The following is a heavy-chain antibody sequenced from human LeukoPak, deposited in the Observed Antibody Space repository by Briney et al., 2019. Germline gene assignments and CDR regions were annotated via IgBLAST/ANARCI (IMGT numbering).Heavy chain of an antibody. CDR2: INPNSGVT. V-gene: IGHV1-2*02. CDR1: GYTFTDYY. CDR3: ARVDTAMVIGY. J-gene: IGHJ4*02. Sequence: ASVKVSCKASGYTFTDYYLHWVRQAPGQGLEWMGWINPNSGVTNYAQKFQGRVTMTRDTSISTAYMELSRLRSDDTAVYYCARVDTAMVIGYWGQGTLVTVSS. D-gene: IGHD5-18*01.